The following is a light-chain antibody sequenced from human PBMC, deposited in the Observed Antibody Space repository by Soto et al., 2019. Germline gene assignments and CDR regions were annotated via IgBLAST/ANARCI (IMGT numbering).Light chain of an antibody. V-gene: IGLV2-14*03. CDR1: SSDIGGYNS. CDR2: DVY. J-gene: IGLJ1*01. Sequence: QSVLTQSPSASGSPGQSVTISCTGTSSDIGGYNSVSWYQQHPGKAPKVMIYDVYSRPSGISNRFSGSKSGNTASLTISGLQAEDEADYYCSSYTTSSSYVFGAGTKVTVL. CDR3: SSYTTSSSYV.